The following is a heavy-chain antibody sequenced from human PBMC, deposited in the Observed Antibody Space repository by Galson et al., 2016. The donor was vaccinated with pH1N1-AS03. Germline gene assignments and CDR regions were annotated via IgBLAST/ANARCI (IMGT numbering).Heavy chain of an antibody. Sequence: SVKVSCKASGYTFNSWGINWVRQAPGQGLEWMGRINLHTGVTRYAQGFQGRVTMTRDTPTNTAYIELSRVTTDDTAIYFCAREDRRYGDYPFDFWGQGTLVTVSS. D-gene: IGHD4-17*01. CDR3: AREDRRYGDYPFDF. CDR1: GYTFNSWG. J-gene: IGHJ4*02. CDR2: INLHTGVT. V-gene: IGHV1-2*06.